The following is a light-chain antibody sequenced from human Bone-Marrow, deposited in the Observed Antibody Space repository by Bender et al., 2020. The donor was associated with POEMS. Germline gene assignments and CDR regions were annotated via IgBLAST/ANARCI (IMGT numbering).Light chain of an antibody. Sequence: QSVLTQPPSVSGTPGQRITISCSGSGSNIGGYPVNWYQQLSGTAPRLLIYTNNERLSGVPDRFSGSKSGTSASLAIPGLRSDDEAIYFCVAWDASLNGWVFGGGTKLTVL. CDR2: TNN. J-gene: IGLJ3*02. CDR1: GSNIGGYP. V-gene: IGLV1-44*01. CDR3: VAWDASLNGWV.